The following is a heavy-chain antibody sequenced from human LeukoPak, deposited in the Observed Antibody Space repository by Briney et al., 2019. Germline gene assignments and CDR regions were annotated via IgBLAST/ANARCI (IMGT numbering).Heavy chain of an antibody. CDR3: ARDKGPYWYFDL. V-gene: IGHV4-39*07. CDR2: IYYSGST. J-gene: IGHJ2*01. CDR1: GGSISSSNYY. Sequence: SETLSLTCTVSGGSISSSNYYWGWIRQPPGKGLEWIGYIYYSGSTDYNPSLKSRVTISVDTSKNQFSLRLSSVTAADTAVYHCARDKGPYWYFDLWGRGTLVTVSS.